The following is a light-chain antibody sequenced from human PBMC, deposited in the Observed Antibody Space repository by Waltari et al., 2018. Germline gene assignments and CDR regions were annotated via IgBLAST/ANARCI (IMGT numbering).Light chain of an antibody. CDR2: DVS. CDR1: SSDIAAHQY. J-gene: IGLJ2*01. V-gene: IGLV2-14*03. Sequence: QSALTQPAPVSGSPGQSITIYCTGTSSDIAAHQYVSWYQQHPGKAPRLILYDVSSRPSGVPNRFSGSKSGNTASLTISGLQADDDADYYCSSYAGGNSLGIFGAGTKLTVL. CDR3: SSYAGGNSLGI.